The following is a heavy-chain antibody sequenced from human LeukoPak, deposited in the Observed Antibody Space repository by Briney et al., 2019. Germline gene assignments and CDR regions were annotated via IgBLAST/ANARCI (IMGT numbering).Heavy chain of an antibody. CDR3: ARGSGFGGIYYYGMDV. Sequence: GGSLRLSCAASGCTFSSYAMHWVRQARGKGLAWVAVISYDGSNKYCADSGSGRFTISIHNYNNTLYLQMNSRRGEDTVLYYGARGSGFGGIYYYGMDVGGQGTTVSVS. J-gene: IGHJ6*01. V-gene: IGHV3-30-3*01. CDR1: GCTFSSYA. CDR2: ISYDGSNK. D-gene: IGHD3-10*01.